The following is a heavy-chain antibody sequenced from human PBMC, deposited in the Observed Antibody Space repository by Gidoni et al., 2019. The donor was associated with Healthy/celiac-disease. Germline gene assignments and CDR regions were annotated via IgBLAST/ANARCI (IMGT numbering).Heavy chain of an antibody. J-gene: IGHJ4*02. Sequence: QVQLQESGPGLVKHSETLSLTCAVSGYSISSGYYWGWIRQPPGKGLEWIGSIYHSGSTYYNPSLKSRVTISVDTSKNQFSLKLSSVTAADTAVYYCARDRQQWLSIDYWGQGTLVTVSS. D-gene: IGHD6-19*01. V-gene: IGHV4-38-2*02. CDR2: IYHSGST. CDR3: ARDRQQWLSIDY. CDR1: GYSISSGYY.